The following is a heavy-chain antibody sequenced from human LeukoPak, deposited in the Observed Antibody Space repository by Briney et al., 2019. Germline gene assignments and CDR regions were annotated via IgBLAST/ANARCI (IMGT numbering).Heavy chain of an antibody. CDR3: ARAPYCSSTSCYSYYFDY. CDR1: GYTFTGYY. J-gene: IGHJ4*02. D-gene: IGHD2-2*01. V-gene: IGHV1-2*02. CDR2: INPNSGGT. Sequence: GASVKVSCKASGYTFTGYYMHWVRQAPGQGLEWMGWINPNSGGTNYAQKFQGRVTMIRDTSISTAYMELSRLRSDDTAVYYCARAPYCSSTSCYSYYFDYWGQGTLVTVSS.